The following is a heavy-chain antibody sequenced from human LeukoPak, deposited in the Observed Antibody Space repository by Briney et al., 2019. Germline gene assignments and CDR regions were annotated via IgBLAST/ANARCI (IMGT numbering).Heavy chain of an antibody. D-gene: IGHD3-3*01. V-gene: IGHV1-18*01. J-gene: IGHJ6*02. CDR2: ISAYNGNT. Sequence: ASVKVSCKASGYTFTSYGISWVRQAPGQGLEWMGWISAYNGNTNYAQKLQGRVTMTTDTSTSTAYMELRSLRSDDTAVYYCARDMSDFDFWSGHYTYYYYGMDVWGQGTTVTVSS. CDR3: ARDMSDFDFWSGHYTYYYYGMDV. CDR1: GYTFTSYG.